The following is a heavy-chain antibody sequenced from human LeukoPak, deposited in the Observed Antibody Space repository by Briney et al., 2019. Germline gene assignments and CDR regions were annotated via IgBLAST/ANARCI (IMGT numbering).Heavy chain of an antibody. V-gene: IGHV3-43*01. CDR1: GLSFHESD. CDR2: ISWSGGAT. CDR3: AKARSTNYYYGMDV. D-gene: IGHD2-2*01. Sequence: GGSLRLSCAASGLSFHESDMHWVRQAPGKGLEWVSFISWSGGATYYADSVKGRFTISRVNSKNSLYLQMDSLRSEDTALYFCAKARSTNYYYGMDVWGQGTSVTVSS. J-gene: IGHJ6*02.